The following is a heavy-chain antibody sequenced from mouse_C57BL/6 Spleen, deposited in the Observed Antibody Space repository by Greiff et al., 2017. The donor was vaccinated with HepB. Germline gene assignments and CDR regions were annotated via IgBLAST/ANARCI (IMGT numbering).Heavy chain of an antibody. D-gene: IGHD1-1*01. CDR2: IYPGSGST. J-gene: IGHJ1*03. CDR1: GYTFTSYW. V-gene: IGHV1-55*01. CDR3: ARYGSSYGYFDV. Sequence: QVQLQQPGAELVKPGASVKMSCKASGYTFTSYWITWVKQRPGQGLEWIGDIYPGSGSTNYNEKFKSKATLTVDTSSSTAYMQLISLPSEDSAVYYCARYGSSYGYFDVWGTGTTVTVSS.